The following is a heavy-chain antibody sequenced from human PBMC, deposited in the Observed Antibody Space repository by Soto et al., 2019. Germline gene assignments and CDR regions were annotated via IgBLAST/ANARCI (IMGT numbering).Heavy chain of an antibody. V-gene: IGHV3-73*01. J-gene: IGHJ4*02. Sequence: GGSLRLSCTSSGFTFSGSDIHWVRQASGKGLEWVGRIRSKPNNFATVYSPSVSGRFTFSRDDSQNTAYLQMNSLKTEDTAVYYCARSRNGAVPDSINIWGQGTLVTVSS. CDR2: IRSKPNNFAT. D-gene: IGHD2-8*01. CDR3: ARSRNGAVPDSINI. CDR1: GFTFSGSD.